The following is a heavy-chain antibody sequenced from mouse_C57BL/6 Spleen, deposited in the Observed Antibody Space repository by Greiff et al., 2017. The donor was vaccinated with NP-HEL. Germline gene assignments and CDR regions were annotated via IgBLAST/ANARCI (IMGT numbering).Heavy chain of an antibody. CDR3: ARRGPSMISYAMDY. D-gene: IGHD2-3*01. J-gene: IGHJ4*01. Sequence: EVQLQQSGPELVKPGASVKIPCKASGYTFTDYNMDWVKQSHGKSLEWIGDINPNNGGTIYNQKFKGKATLTVDKSSSTAYMELRSLTSEDTAVYYCARRGPSMISYAMDYWGQGTSVTVSS. CDR1: GYTFTDYN. CDR2: INPNNGGT. V-gene: IGHV1-18*01.